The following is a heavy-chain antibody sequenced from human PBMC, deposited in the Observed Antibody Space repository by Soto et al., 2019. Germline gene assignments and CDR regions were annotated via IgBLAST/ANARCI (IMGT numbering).Heavy chain of an antibody. CDR3: ARGLAVAGIYDAFDI. CDR2: INAGNGNT. CDR1: GYTFTSYA. V-gene: IGHV1-3*01. D-gene: IGHD6-19*01. J-gene: IGHJ3*02. Sequence: ASVNVSCKASGYTFTSYAMHWVRQAPGQGLEWMGWINAGNGNTKYSQKLQGRVTMTTDTSASTAYMELRSLRSDDTAVYYCARGLAVAGIYDAFDIWGQGTMVTVSS.